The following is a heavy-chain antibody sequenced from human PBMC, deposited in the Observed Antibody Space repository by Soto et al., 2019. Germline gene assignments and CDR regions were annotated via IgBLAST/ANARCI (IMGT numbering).Heavy chain of an antibody. CDR3: ARDRGFCSKCVWYYYYGVDV. CDR1: SYSVATGGGYY. CDR2: VPSSGTT. D-gene: IGHD3-10*01. J-gene: IGHJ6*02. V-gene: IGHV4-31*03. Sequence: PSQTLSLTCSVSSYSVATGGGYYWSWIRQHPGRGLEWIGHVPSSGTTYYHPSLRSRAIISADTPKNQFSLNLTSVTASDTAVYYCARDRGFCSKCVWYYYYGVDVWGQGTTVTVSS.